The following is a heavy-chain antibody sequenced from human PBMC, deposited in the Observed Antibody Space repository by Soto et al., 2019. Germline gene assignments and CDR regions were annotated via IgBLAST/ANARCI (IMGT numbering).Heavy chain of an antibody. Sequence: EVHLLESGGGLVQPGGSLRLSCAASGFTFSSFAMSWVRQAPGKGLEWVSAICSRGDSTYYADSVQGRFTLSRDNSTNTLYLQMNSLRAEDTAVYYCAKDLIYGYNSGRPFDSWGQGTLVTVSS. J-gene: IGHJ4*02. D-gene: IGHD6-19*01. V-gene: IGHV3-23*01. CDR1: GFTFSSFA. CDR2: ICSRGDST. CDR3: AKDLIYGYNSGRPFDS.